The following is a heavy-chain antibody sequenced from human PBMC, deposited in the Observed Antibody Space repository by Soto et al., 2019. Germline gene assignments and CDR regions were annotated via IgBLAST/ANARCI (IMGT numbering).Heavy chain of an antibody. CDR2: ILVGGST. J-gene: IGHJ3*02. CDR3: AKATATSGGAFEI. Sequence: DVQMLESGGGLAQPGGSLRPSCAVSGFICSSYDMSWVRQAPGKGLEWVSTILVGGSTHYEDAVKGRFTISRDTSKNTVYLQMNSLTAGDTAVYYCAKATATSGGAFEIYGQGTMVTVSS. D-gene: IGHD1-1*01. CDR1: GFICSSYD. V-gene: IGHV3-23*01.